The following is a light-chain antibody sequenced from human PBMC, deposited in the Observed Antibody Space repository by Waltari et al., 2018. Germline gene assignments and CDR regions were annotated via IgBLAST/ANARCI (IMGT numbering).Light chain of an antibody. CDR1: QKVVDW. Sequence: DIQMTQSPSILSASIGDSVTITCRASQKVVDWLAWYQQRPGPAPRLIISSVSTLEDGVPSRFTGSGSGTQFTLTINNLQPEDFAVYYCQLSKAFGQGTKV. J-gene: IGKJ1*01. CDR3: QLSKA. V-gene: IGKV1-5*01. CDR2: SVS.